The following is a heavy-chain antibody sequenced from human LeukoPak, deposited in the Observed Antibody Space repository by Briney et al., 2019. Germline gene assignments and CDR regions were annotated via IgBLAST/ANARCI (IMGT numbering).Heavy chain of an antibody. D-gene: IGHD3-22*01. J-gene: IGHJ3*02. CDR2: INHSGST. Sequence: SETLSLTCAVYGGSFSGYYWSWIRQPPGKGQEWIGEINHSGSTNYNPSLKSRVTISVDTSKNQFSLKLSSVTAADTAVYYCARATQTYYYDSSGFRGIGAFDIWGQGTMVTVSS. V-gene: IGHV4-34*01. CDR1: GGSFSGYY. CDR3: ARATQTYYYDSSGFRGIGAFDI.